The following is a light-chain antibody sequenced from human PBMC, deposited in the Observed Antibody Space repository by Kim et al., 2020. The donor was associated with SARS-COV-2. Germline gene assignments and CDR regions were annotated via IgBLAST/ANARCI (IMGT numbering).Light chain of an antibody. V-gene: IGKV1-5*01. CDR2: DAS. CDR1: QTIRTW. J-gene: IGKJ3*01. Sequence: DIQMTPSPSILSASVGDRVTITCRASQTIRTWLAWYQQKPGKPPNALISDASSLESGVPSMFSGSGSGTEFTLTISSLQPDDFATYYCQEYNSDITFGPGTKVDIK. CDR3: QEYNSDIT.